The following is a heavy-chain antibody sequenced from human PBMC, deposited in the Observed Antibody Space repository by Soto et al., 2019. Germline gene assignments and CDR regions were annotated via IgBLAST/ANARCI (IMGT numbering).Heavy chain of an antibody. V-gene: IGHV3-7*05. CDR2: IKEDGSEE. CDR1: EFTFNTYW. J-gene: IGHJ6*02. CDR3: PRDWRTPGKGSAVVYCYHYAIDV. D-gene: IGHD2-21*01. Sequence: EVQLVESGGGLVQPGGSLRLSCLASEFTFNTYWMNWVRQAPGRGLEWVGNIKEDGSEENYVDSVKGRFTMARDNAQNPLYLQMNSLSSEDTAVYFCPRDWRTPGKGSAVVYCYHYAIDVWGQGTTVTVSS.